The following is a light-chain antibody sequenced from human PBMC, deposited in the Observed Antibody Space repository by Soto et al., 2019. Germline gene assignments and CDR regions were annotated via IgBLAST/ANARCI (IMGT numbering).Light chain of an antibody. CDR1: QSVDSRY. Sequence: DIVLTQSPGTLSLSPGERATLSCRASQSVDSRYLAWYQQKPGQAPRLVIHAVSRRATGIPDRFSGSGSGTEFTLTISRLEPEDFAEYYCQQYCRSPRYSLGQGTKVEI. V-gene: IGKV3-20*01. CDR2: AVS. CDR3: QQYCRSPRYS. J-gene: IGKJ2*03.